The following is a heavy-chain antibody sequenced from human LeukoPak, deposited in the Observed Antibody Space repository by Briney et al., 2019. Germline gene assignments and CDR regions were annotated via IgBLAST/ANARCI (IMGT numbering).Heavy chain of an antibody. CDR2: IYYRGST. J-gene: IGHJ4*02. CDR3: ARDRAYFDY. CDR1: GGSIGSYY. Sequence: SETLSLTCTVSGGSIGSYYWSWIRQPPGKGLEWIGYIYYRGSTNYNPSLKSRVTISVDTSKNQFSLKLSSVTAADTAVYYCARDRAYFDYWGQGTLVTVSS. V-gene: IGHV4-59*01.